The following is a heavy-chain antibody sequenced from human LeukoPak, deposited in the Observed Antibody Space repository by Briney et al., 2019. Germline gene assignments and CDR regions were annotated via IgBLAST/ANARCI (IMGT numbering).Heavy chain of an antibody. CDR1: GGSISSGDYY. D-gene: IGHD3-3*01. J-gene: IGHJ5*02. V-gene: IGHV4-30-4*01. CDR2: IYYSGST. CDR3: ARAGYDFWDNWFDP. Sequence: SETLSLTCTVSGGSISSGDYYWSWIRQPPGKGLEWIGYIYYSGSTYYNPSLKSRVTISVDTSKNRFSLKLSSVTAADTAVYYCARAGYDFWDNWFDPWGQGTLVTVSS.